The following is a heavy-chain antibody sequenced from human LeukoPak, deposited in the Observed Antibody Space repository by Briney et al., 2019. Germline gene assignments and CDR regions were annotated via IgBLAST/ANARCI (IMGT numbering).Heavy chain of an antibody. CDR2: INSDGSST. CDR1: GFTFSSYW. D-gene: IGHD3-16*02. CDR3: ARSLDGGGYVWASYRPGDYFDY. Sequence: GGSLRLSCAASGFTFSSYWMHWVRQAPGKGLVWVSRINSDGSSTSYADSVKGRLTISRDNAKNTLYLQMNSLRAEDTAVSYCARSLDGGGYVWASYRPGDYFDYWGQGTLVTVSS. J-gene: IGHJ4*02. V-gene: IGHV3-74*01.